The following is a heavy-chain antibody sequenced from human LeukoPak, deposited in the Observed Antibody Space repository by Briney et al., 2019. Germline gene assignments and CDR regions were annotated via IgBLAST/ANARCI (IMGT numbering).Heavy chain of an antibody. Sequence: GGSLRLSCAASGFTFSSYWMSWVRQAPGKGLEWVANIKQDGSEKYYVDSVKGRFTISRDNAKNSLYLQMNSLRAEDTAVYYCARGYYARFGELLFPPDYWGQGTLVTVSS. D-gene: IGHD3-10*01. CDR1: GFTFSSYW. J-gene: IGHJ4*02. V-gene: IGHV3-7*01. CDR3: ARGYYARFGELLFPPDY. CDR2: IKQDGSEK.